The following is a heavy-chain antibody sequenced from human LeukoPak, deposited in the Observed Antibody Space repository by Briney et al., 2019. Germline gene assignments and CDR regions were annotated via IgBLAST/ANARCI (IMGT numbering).Heavy chain of an antibody. CDR1: GYTFTSYG. D-gene: IGHD3-3*01. V-gene: IGHV1-18*01. CDR3: ATQATYYDFWSGYYTEAEYFQH. Sequence: ASVKVSCKASGYTFTSYGISWVRQAPGQGLEWMGWISAYNGNTNYAQKLQGRVTMTTDTSTSTAYMELRSLRSDDTAVYYCATQATYYDFWSGYYTEAEYFQHWGQGTLVTVSS. CDR2: ISAYNGNT. J-gene: IGHJ1*01.